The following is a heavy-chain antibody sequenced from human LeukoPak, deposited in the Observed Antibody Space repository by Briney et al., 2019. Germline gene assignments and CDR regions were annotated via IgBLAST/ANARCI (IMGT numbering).Heavy chain of an antibody. Sequence: SETLSLTCAVSGVPFSNYYWSWVRQSPRQGLEWIGEINHSGYTNYNPSLKSRVTMSIDTSKNQFSLILTSVTAADAGVYYCTKAVAGHPDWGQGTLVTVSS. D-gene: IGHD6-19*01. V-gene: IGHV4-34*01. CDR1: GVPFSNYY. CDR2: INHSGYT. J-gene: IGHJ4*02. CDR3: TKAVAGHPD.